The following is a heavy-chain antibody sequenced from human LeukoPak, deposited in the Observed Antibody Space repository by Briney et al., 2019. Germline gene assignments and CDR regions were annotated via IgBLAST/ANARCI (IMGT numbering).Heavy chain of an antibody. CDR2: INPNSGGT. J-gene: IGHJ1*01. V-gene: IGHV1-2*04. CDR3: AITPYYGDYENFEYFQH. CDR1: GYTFTGYY. Sequence: ASVKVSCKASGYTFTGYYMHWVRQAPGQGLEGMGWINPNSGGTNYAQKFQGWVTMTRDTSISTAYMELSRLRSDDTAVYYCAITPYYGDYENFEYFQHWGQGTLVTVSS. D-gene: IGHD4-17*01.